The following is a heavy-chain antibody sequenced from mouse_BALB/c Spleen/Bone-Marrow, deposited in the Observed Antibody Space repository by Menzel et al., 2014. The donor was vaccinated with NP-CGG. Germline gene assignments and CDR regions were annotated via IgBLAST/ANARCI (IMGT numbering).Heavy chain of an antibody. CDR3: ARADGYYAWFAY. CDR2: LDPANDTT. D-gene: IGHD2-3*01. J-gene: IGHJ3*01. Sequence: VQLQRSGAAFVKPGASVKLSCTASGFNTTDSYMHWVKRRPEQGLEWLGRLDPANDTTTYDPKFQGKASKTADACSYTAYVQLRSMTSEYAAGYYCARADGYYAWFAYWGQGTLVTVSA. V-gene: IGHV14-3*02. CDR1: GFNTTDSY.